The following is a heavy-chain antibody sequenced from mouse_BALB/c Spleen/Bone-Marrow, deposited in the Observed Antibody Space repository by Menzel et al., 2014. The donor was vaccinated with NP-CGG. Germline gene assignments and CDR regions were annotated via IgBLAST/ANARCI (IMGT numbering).Heavy chain of an antibody. Sequence: LQQSGSELVRPGASVKLSCKASGYTFTSYWMHWVKQRHGQGLEWIGNIYPGSGSTNYDEKFKSKGTLTVDTSSSTAYMHLSSLTSVDSAVYYCTRWDYGYMDYWGQGTSVTVSS. CDR2: IYPGSGST. CDR1: GYTFTSYW. D-gene: IGHD1-2*01. CDR3: TRWDYGYMDY. V-gene: IGHV1S22*01. J-gene: IGHJ4*01.